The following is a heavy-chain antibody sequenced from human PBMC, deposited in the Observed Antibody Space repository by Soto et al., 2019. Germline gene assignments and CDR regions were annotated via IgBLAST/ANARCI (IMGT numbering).Heavy chain of an antibody. CDR2: INAGNGNT. Sequence: ASVKVSCKASGYTFTSYAMHWVRQAPGQRLEWMGWINAGNGNTKYSQKFQGRVTITRDTSASTAYMELSSLRSEDTAIYYCERNYTYSGYDFWGQGTLVTVSS. J-gene: IGHJ4*02. CDR1: GYTFTSYA. D-gene: IGHD5-12*01. V-gene: IGHV1-3*01. CDR3: ERNYTYSGYDF.